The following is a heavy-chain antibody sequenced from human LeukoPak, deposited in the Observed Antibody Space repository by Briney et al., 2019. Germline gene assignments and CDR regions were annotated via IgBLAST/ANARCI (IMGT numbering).Heavy chain of an antibody. CDR1: GYSFTSYW. Sequence: GESLKISCKGSGYSFTSYWIGWVRQMPVKGLEWMGIIYPGDSDTGYSPSFQGQVTISADKSISSAYLQWSSLKASDTAMYYCAGQYDFWSGYRDSYYMDVWGKGTTVNVSS. CDR2: IYPGDSDT. D-gene: IGHD3-3*01. CDR3: AGQYDFWSGYRDSYYMDV. V-gene: IGHV5-51*01. J-gene: IGHJ6*03.